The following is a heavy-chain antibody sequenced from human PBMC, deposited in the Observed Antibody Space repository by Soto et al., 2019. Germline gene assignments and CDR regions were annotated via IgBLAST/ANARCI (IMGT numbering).Heavy chain of an antibody. V-gene: IGHV4-59*01. D-gene: IGHD1-1*01. J-gene: IGHJ4*02. CDR3: ARTLPNRQLFDS. CDR2: IYYSGST. CDR1: GGSISNYY. Sequence: PSETLSLTCIVSGGSISNYYWSWIRQPPGKGLEWIGYIYYSGSTNYNPSLQSRVTISVDTSKNQFSLRLASVTAADTAVYYCARTLPNRQLFDSWSQGTLVTVSS.